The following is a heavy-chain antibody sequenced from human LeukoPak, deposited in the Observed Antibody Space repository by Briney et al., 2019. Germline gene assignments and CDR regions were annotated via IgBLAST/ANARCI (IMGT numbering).Heavy chain of an antibody. CDR3: ARDKVTY. CDR2: INQDGSEK. Sequence: GGSLRPSCAASGFTFSSHWMSWVRQTPGKGLEWVAHINQDGSEKYYVDSVKGRFTISRDNAKNSLRLQMNSLRAEDTAVYYCARDKVTYWGQGTLVTVSS. CDR1: GFTFSSHW. V-gene: IGHV3-7*01. J-gene: IGHJ4*02.